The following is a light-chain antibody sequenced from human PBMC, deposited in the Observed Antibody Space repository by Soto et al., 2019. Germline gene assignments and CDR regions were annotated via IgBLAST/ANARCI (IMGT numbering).Light chain of an antibody. Sequence: QSVLTQPPSVSGAPGQRVTISCTGSSSNIGAGYDVHWYQQLPGTAPKLLIYGNSNRPSGVPDRFSGSKSGTSASLAITGLQAEEDADYYCQSSDSSLSGVVFGGGTKLTVL. CDR3: QSSDSSLSGVV. CDR2: GNS. V-gene: IGLV1-40*01. CDR1: SSNIGAGYD. J-gene: IGLJ2*01.